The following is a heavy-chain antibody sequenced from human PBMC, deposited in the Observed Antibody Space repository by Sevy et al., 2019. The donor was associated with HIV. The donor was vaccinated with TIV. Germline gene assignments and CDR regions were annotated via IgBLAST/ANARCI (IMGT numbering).Heavy chain of an antibody. CDR2: IKSKTDGGTA. J-gene: IGHJ4*02. Sequence: GGSLGLSCAGSGFTFSNAWMSWVRQAPGKGLEWVGRIKSKTDGGTADHAAPVKGRFTISRDDSKNTLYLQMNSLKTEDTAVYYCTTDGMYYDILTGYYRVVDYWGQGTLVTVSS. CDR1: GFTFSNAW. V-gene: IGHV3-15*01. CDR3: TTDGMYYDILTGYYRVVDY. D-gene: IGHD3-9*01.